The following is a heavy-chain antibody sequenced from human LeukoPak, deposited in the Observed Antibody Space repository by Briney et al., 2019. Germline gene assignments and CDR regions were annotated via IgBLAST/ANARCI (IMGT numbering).Heavy chain of an antibody. D-gene: IGHD4-17*01. CDR1: GFTFSSYS. CDR3: AKFGFGDFPFQAFDV. Sequence: GGSLRLSCAASGFTFSSYSMNWVRQAPGKGLEWVSAISPSGASIFHADSVKGRFTISRDNSKNTLYLQMNSLGAEDTAVYYCAKFGFGDFPFQAFDVWGRGTMVIVSS. V-gene: IGHV3-23*01. CDR2: ISPSGASI. J-gene: IGHJ3*01.